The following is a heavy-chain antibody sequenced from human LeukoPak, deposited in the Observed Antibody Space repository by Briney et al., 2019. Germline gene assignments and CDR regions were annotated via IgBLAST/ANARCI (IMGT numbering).Heavy chain of an antibody. J-gene: IGHJ4*02. D-gene: IGHD4/OR15-4a*01. CDR3: ARRAGAYSHPYDY. Sequence: PGRSLRLSCAASGFTVSSNYMSWVRQAPGKGLERVSFIYSSVTHYSDSVKGRFTISRDNSKNTLFLQMNSLRAEDTAVYYCARRAGAYSHPYDYWGQGTLVTVSS. CDR2: IYSSVT. CDR1: GFTVSSNY. V-gene: IGHV3-53*01.